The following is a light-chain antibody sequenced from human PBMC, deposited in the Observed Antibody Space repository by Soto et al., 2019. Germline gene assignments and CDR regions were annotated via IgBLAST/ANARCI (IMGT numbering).Light chain of an antibody. V-gene: IGKV3D-15*01. CDR2: DSS. J-gene: IGKJ4*01. CDR3: QQYDDWPLT. CDR1: QSISSN. Sequence: EIVMTQSPSTLSVSPGERATLSCRASQSISSNLAWYQQRPGQSPRLLIYDSSTRATDIPARFSGSGSGTEFTLTISSLQSEDFALYYCQQYDDWPLTFGGGPKVDIK.